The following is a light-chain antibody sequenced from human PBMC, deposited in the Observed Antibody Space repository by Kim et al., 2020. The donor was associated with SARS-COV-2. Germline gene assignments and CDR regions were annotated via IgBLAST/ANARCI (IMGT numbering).Light chain of an antibody. CDR1: RSISDW. Sequence: ASVGDRVTITCRASRSISDWLAWYQQKPGQAPKLLMYDASRLESGVPSRFSGSGSGTEFILTISSLQTDDFATYYCQQYNSYPWTFGQGTKVDIK. CDR2: DAS. CDR3: QQYNSYPWT. V-gene: IGKV1-5*01. J-gene: IGKJ1*01.